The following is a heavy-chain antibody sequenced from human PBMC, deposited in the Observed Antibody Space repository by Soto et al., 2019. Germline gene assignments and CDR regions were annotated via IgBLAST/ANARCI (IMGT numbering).Heavy chain of an antibody. V-gene: IGHV1-69*13. J-gene: IGHJ6*02. D-gene: IGHD1-1*01. CDR3: ANRTSVRYNRAHYSYDYTMHV. CDR1: GNTFSSYG. CDR2: IIPIFGKT. Sequence: GASVKVSCKASGNTFSSYGIKGGRQATGQGLEWMGGIIPIFGKTNYAQKFQGRVTITADEFTSTAYMELSSLRSEDTAMYYCANRTSVRYNRAHYSYDYTMHVRGQWTTVTLSS.